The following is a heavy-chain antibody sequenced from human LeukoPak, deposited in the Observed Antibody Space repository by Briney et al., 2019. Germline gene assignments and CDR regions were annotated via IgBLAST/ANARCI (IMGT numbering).Heavy chain of an antibody. V-gene: IGHV4-31*03. Sequence: SQTLSLTCTVSGGSISSGGYYWSWIRQHPGKGLEWIGYIYYSGSTYYNPSLKSRVTISVDTSKNQFSLKLSSVTAADTAVYYCARDSMAVAGPVPLWGQGTLVTVSS. D-gene: IGHD6-19*01. CDR1: GGSISSGGYY. CDR3: ARDSMAVAGPVPL. CDR2: IYYSGST. J-gene: IGHJ4*02.